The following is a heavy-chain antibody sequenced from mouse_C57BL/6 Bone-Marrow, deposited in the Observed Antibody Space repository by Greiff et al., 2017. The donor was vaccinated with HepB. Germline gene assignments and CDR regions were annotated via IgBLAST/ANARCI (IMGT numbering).Heavy chain of an antibody. J-gene: IGHJ1*03. CDR2: ILPGSGST. V-gene: IGHV1-9*01. CDR1: GYTFTG. D-gene: IGHD2-1*01. CDR3: AGLLWYHYWYFDV. Sequence: HVKLVESGAELMKPGASVKLSCKATGYTFTGLEWIGEILPGSGSTNYNEKFKGKATFTADTSSNTAYMQLSSLTTEDSAIYYCAGLLWYHYWYFDVWGTGTTVTVSS.